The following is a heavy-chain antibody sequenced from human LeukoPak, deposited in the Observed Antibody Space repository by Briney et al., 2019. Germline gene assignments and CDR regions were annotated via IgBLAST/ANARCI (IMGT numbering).Heavy chain of an antibody. CDR1: GFTFSSYA. D-gene: IGHD3-10*01. CDR3: AKVFRARGVAHYFDY. J-gene: IGHJ4*02. CDR2: ISGSGGST. Sequence: GGSLRLSCAASGFTFSSYAMSWVRQAPGKGLEWVSAISGSGGSTYYADSVKGRFTISRDNSKNTLYLQMNSLRAEDTAVYYCAKVFRARGVAHYFDYWGQGTLVTVSS. V-gene: IGHV3-23*01.